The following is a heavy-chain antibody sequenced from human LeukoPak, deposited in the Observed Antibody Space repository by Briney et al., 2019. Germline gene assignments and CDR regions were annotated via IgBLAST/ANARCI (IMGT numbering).Heavy chain of an antibody. Sequence: GGSLRLSCAASGFTFSSYAMHWVRQAPGKGLEWVAVISYDGSNKYYADSVKGRFTVSRDNSKNTLYLQMNSLRAEDTAVYYCARAMDVWGQGTTVTVSS. V-gene: IGHV3-30-3*01. J-gene: IGHJ6*02. CDR3: ARAMDV. CDR1: GFTFSSYA. CDR2: ISYDGSNK.